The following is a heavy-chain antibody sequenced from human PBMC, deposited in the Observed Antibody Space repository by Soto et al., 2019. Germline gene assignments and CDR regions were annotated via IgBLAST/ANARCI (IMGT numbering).Heavy chain of an antibody. Sequence: PGGSLRLCCASYGFTLSSYSMHWVRPAPGKGLEWVSSISSSSSYIYYADSVKGRFTISRDNAKNSLYLQMNSLRAEDTAVYYCARDPQLVVPARASEYYGMDVWGQGNTVTVSS. CDR1: GFTLSSYS. D-gene: IGHD2-2*01. J-gene: IGHJ6*02. CDR2: ISSSSSYI. CDR3: ARDPQLVVPARASEYYGMDV. V-gene: IGHV3-21*01.